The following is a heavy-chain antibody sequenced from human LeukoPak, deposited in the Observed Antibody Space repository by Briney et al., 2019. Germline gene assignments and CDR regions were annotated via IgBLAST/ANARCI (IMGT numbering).Heavy chain of an antibody. D-gene: IGHD3-22*01. V-gene: IGHV4-34*01. CDR2: INHSGST. CDR1: GGSFSGYY. Sequence: SETLSLTCAVSGGSFSGYYWSWIRQPPGKGLEWIGEINHSGSTNYNPSLKSRVTISVDTSKNQFSLKLSSVTAADTAVYYCARSFDSSGYRSDYWGQGTLVTVSS. J-gene: IGHJ4*02. CDR3: ARSFDSSGYRSDY.